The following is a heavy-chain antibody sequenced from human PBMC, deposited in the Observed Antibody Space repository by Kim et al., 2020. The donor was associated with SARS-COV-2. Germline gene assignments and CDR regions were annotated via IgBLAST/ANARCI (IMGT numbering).Heavy chain of an antibody. Sequence: SETLSLTCTFSGGSISSSSYYWGWLRQPPGNGLEWIGSIYYSGSTYYNPSLKSRVTISVYTSKNQFSLKLISVTAADTAVYYCARPERTYITIFGVVTQRGWFDPWGQGTLVTVSS. D-gene: IGHD3-3*01. CDR2: IYYSGST. CDR1: GGSISSSSYY. V-gene: IGHV4-39*01. J-gene: IGHJ5*02. CDR3: ARPERTYITIFGVVTQRGWFDP.